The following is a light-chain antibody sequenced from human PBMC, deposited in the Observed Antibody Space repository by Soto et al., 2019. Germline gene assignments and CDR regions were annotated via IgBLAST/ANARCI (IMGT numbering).Light chain of an antibody. V-gene: IGLV1-40*01. J-gene: IGLJ1*01. CDR3: QSDDSSLSGYV. CDR2: GNS. Sequence: QSVLTQPPSVSGAPGQRVTISCTGSSSNIGTGYDVHWYQHLPGTAPKLLIHGNSNRPSGVPDRFSGSKSGTSASLAITGLQAEDEADYYCQSDDSSLSGYVFGTGTKLTVL. CDR1: SSNIGTGYD.